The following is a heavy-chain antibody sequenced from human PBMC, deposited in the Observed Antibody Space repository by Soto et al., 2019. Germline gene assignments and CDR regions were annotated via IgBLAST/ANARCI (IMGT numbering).Heavy chain of an antibody. CDR2: IIPIFGTA. V-gene: IGHV1-69*13. CDR3: ARSQLEVIVVVPLWYGMDV. CDR1: GGTFSSYA. D-gene: IGHD3-22*01. Sequence: GSSVKVSCKASGGTFSSYAISWVRPAPGQGLEWMGGIIPIFGTANYAQKFQGRVTITADESTSTAYMELSSLRSEDTAVYYCARSQLEVIVVVPLWYGMDVWGQGTTVTVSS. J-gene: IGHJ6*02.